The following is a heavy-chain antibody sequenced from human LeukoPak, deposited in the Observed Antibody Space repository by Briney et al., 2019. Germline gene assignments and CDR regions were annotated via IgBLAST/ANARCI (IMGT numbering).Heavy chain of an antibody. Sequence: GGSLRLSCAASGFTFSGSAMHWVRQAPGKGLEWVGRIRSKANSYATAYAASVKGRFTISRDDSKNTAYLQMNSLRAEDTAVYYCAREGNILTGLDAFDIWGQGTMVTVSS. J-gene: IGHJ3*02. D-gene: IGHD3-9*01. CDR3: AREGNILTGLDAFDI. CDR2: IRSKANSYAT. V-gene: IGHV3-73*01. CDR1: GFTFSGSA.